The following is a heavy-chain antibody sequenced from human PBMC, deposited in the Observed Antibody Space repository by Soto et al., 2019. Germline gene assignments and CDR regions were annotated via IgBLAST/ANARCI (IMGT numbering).Heavy chain of an antibody. Sequence: GGSLRLSCTTSGFVFGDYEMSWFRQAPGKGLEWVGFIRTNSRGATTEYAASVRGRFTISRDDSKSVAYLQMNSLKIEDTAVYYCTRGVVIGYWGQGTLVTVSS. CDR1: GFVFGDYE. V-gene: IGHV3-49*03. J-gene: IGHJ4*02. CDR2: IRTNSRGATT. CDR3: TRGVVIGY.